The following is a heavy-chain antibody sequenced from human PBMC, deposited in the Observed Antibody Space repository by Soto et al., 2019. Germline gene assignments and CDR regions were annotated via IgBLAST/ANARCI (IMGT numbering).Heavy chain of an antibody. V-gene: IGHV1-18*01. CDR1: GYTFTGSG. CDR3: ARELVDIVLVTTGADYQYALAF. CDR2: VSAYNGDT. J-gene: IGHJ3*01. D-gene: IGHD2-8*01. Sequence: QVHLEQSGPEVKKLGASVRVSCKASGYTFTGSGINWVRQAPGQGLEWMGWVSAYNGDTEYAQTIQGRVTLTTDTSTTAAYMELRTLTSDDTAVYFCARELVDIVLVTTGADYQYALAFWCQGTRVTVSS.